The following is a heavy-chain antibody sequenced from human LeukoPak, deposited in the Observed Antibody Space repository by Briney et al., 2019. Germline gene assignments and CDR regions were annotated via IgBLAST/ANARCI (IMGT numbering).Heavy chain of an antibody. D-gene: IGHD2-2*01. CDR3: AHTIYANNGPYHFGY. CDR1: GFSLTTTREG. Sequence: SGPTLVGPTQTLPLTCTFSGFSLTTTREGVGWVRQPPGKALEWLAVIYWNGDHYYSPSLRNRLTVTKDTSKNHVVLTMTNMVPVDTATYYCAHTIYANNGPYHFGYWGQGTLVTVSS. J-gene: IGHJ4*02. CDR2: IYWNGDH. V-gene: IGHV2-5*01.